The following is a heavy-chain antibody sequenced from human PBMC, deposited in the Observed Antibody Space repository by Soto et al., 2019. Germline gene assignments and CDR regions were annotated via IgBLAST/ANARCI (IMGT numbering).Heavy chain of an antibody. Sequence: ASVKVSCKSSGYTFTTYAMHWVRQAPGQRLEWMGWINAGNGVTKYSQKFQGRVTMTRDTSARTAYMELSSLRSEDTAVYYCARSFCSSTNCYRPFDYWGPGTLVTVSS. V-gene: IGHV1-3*01. CDR3: ARSFCSSTNCYRPFDY. CDR1: GYTFTTYA. CDR2: INAGNGVT. J-gene: IGHJ4*02. D-gene: IGHD2-2*01.